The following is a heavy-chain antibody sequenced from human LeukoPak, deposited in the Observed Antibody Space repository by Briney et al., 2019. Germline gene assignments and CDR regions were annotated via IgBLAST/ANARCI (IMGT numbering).Heavy chain of an antibody. CDR1: GFSFSTYG. CDR2: VSSSGETT. J-gene: IGHJ3*02. Sequence: GGSLRLSCAGSGFSFSTYGMTWVRQAPGKGLEWVSSVSSSGETTYYADSVKGRFTISRDNAKNTLYLQMNSLRAEDTAVYYCARRGAVANAFDIWGQGTMVTVSS. D-gene: IGHD6-19*01. V-gene: IGHV3-23*01. CDR3: ARRGAVANAFDI.